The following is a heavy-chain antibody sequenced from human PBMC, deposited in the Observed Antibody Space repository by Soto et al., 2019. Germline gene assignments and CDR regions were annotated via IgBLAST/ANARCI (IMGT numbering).Heavy chain of an antibody. CDR3: ARRRRYRGYDWSFWFDP. J-gene: IGHJ5*02. Sequence: QVQLQQWGAGLLKPSETLSLTCAVYGGSFSGYYWSWIRQPPGKGLEWIGEINHSGSTNYNPSRKSRLTISVDTHKNQFSLKLSSVTAADTAVYYCARRRRYRGYDWSFWFDPWGQRTLVTVSS. CDR1: GGSFSGYY. CDR2: INHSGST. V-gene: IGHV4-34*01. D-gene: IGHD5-12*01.